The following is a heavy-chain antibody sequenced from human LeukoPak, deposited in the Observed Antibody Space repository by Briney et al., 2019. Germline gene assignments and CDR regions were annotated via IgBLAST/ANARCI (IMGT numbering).Heavy chain of an antibody. V-gene: IGHV1-3*01. J-gene: IGHJ5*01. Sequence: ASLKVSCKASGYTFTAHAVHWVRQTPGQRPEWMGWINVANGDTGYSQKFQDRVTITRDTSASTGYMEMSSLISEDTAVYYCASEPRGESRPFDFWGEGSLVTVSS. D-gene: IGHD3-16*01. CDR2: INVANGDT. CDR3: ASEPRGESRPFDF. CDR1: GYTFTAHA.